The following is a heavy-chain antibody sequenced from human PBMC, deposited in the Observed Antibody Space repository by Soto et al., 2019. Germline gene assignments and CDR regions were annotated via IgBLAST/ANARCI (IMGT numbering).Heavy chain of an antibody. V-gene: IGHV3-30-3*01. CDR1: GFTFTSYT. J-gene: IGHJ5*02. CDR2: MSYDGTRT. CDR3: ARDRAYGDPNWFDP. D-gene: IGHD4-17*01. Sequence: GGSLRLSCAASGFTFTSYTMDWVRQAPGKGLEWVAVMSYDGTRTDYVDAVKGRFTISRDTSKNTLYLQMNNLRPDDTAMYYCARDRAYGDPNWFDPWGQGTLVTVSS.